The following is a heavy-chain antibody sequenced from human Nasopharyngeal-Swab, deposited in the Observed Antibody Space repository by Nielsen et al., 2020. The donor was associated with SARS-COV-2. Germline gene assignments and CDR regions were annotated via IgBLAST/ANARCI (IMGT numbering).Heavy chain of an antibody. D-gene: IGHD4-11*01. CDR1: GFTFSDSA. CDR3: TTNGVRKDMTTADY. J-gene: IGHJ4*02. V-gene: IGHV3-73*01. CDR2: IRSKTYNYAT. Sequence: GESLKISCAASGFTFSDSAMHWVRQASGTGLEWVGRIRSKTYNYATAYVASVRGRFTISRDDSRNTAYLQMDSLKTEDTAMYYCTTNGVRKDMTTADYWGQGTLVTVSS.